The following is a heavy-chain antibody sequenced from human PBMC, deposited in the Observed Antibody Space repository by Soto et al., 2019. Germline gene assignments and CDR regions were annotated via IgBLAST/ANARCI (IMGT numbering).Heavy chain of an antibody. V-gene: IGHV1-18*01. CDR2: ISAYHGNT. J-gene: IGHJ3*02. CDR3: ARPRRNIVVVPAAMPGDAFDI. D-gene: IGHD2-2*01. CDR1: GYTFTSYG. Sequence: QVQLVQSGAEVKKPGASVKVSCKASGYTFTSYGISWVRQAPGQGLEWMGWISAYHGNTNYAQKLQGRVTMTTDTSTSTAYMELRSLRSDDTAVYYCARPRRNIVVVPAAMPGDAFDIWGQGTMVTVSS.